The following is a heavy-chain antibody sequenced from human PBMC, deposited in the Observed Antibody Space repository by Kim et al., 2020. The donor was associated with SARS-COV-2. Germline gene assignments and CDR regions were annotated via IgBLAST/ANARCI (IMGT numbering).Heavy chain of an antibody. V-gene: IGHV2-5*02. CDR2: IYWDDDK. CDR3: AHRRDGWNPILVAFDI. D-gene: IGHD6-19*01. CDR1: GFSLSTSGVG. Sequence: SGPTLVKPTQTLTLTCTFSGFSLSTSGVGVGWIRQPPGKALEWLALIYWDDDKRYSPSLKSRLTITKDTSKNQVVLTMTNMDPVDTATYYCAHRRDGWNPILVAFDIWGQGTMVTVSS. J-gene: IGHJ3*02.